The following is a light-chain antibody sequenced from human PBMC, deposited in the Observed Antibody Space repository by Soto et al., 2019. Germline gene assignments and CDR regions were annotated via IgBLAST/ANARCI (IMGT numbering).Light chain of an antibody. Sequence: DIQMTQSPSILSASVGDRVAITCRARQTISTWLAWYQLKPGKAPKLLIFDASSLESGVPSRFGGSGSGTEFTLTISSLQPDDFATYYCQQYNTYSWTFGQGTKVEVK. CDR2: DAS. CDR3: QQYNTYSWT. V-gene: IGKV1-5*01. CDR1: QTISTW. J-gene: IGKJ1*01.